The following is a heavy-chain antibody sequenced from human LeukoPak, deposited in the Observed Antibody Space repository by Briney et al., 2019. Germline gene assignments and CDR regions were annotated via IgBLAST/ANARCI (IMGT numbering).Heavy chain of an antibody. CDR3: TRESPYSARGQPSDY. Sequence: GGSLRLSCAASGFPFSSYWMSWVRQAPGKGLEWVASIKQDGSEEYYVDSVKGRFTISRDNAKNSLYLQMNSLRAEDTAVYYCTRESPYSARGQPSDYWGQGTLVTVSS. CDR2: IKQDGSEE. V-gene: IGHV3-7*01. CDR1: GFPFSSYW. J-gene: IGHJ4*02. D-gene: IGHD6-6*01.